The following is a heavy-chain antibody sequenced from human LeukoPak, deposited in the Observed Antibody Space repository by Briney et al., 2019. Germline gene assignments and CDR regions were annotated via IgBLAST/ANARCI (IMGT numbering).Heavy chain of an antibody. D-gene: IGHD3-16*02. CDR1: GGSIRSYY. CDR3: AATYDYIWGNYRQFDY. Sequence: PSETLSLTYSVSGGSIRSYYWNWIRQSPGKGLEWIGYIYYTGTTKYNPSLKSRVTISLDTSSNQFSLKLSSVTAPDTAVYYCAATYDYIWGNYRQFDYWGQGTLVTVSS. CDR2: IYYTGTT. V-gene: IGHV4-59*08. J-gene: IGHJ4*02.